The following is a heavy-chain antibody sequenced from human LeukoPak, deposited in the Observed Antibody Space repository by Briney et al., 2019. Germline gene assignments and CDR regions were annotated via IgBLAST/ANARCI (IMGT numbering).Heavy chain of an antibody. V-gene: IGHV1-18*01. CDR1: GYTFSSYG. Sequence: ASVKVSCKPSGYTFSSYGITWVRQAPGQGLEWVGWIRGDNGDTNYAQKLQGRVTMTTDTSTSTAYMELRSLGSDETAVYYCARVGLLTGYYFFDYWGQGTLVTVSS. J-gene: IGHJ4*02. CDR3: ARVGLLTGYYFFDY. D-gene: IGHD3-9*01. CDR2: IRGDNGDT.